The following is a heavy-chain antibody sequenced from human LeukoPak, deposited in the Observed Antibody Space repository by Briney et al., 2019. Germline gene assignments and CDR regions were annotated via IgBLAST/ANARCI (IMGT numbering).Heavy chain of an antibody. D-gene: IGHD6-19*01. CDR3: ARDSSGWSKNY. CDR1: GFTFSTDA. CDR2: ISGSGGST. V-gene: IGHV3-23*01. Sequence: GGSLRLSCAASGFTFSTDAMTWVRQAPGKGLQWVSAISGSGGSTYYGDSVKGRFTISRDNSKDMMYLQMNSLRVEDTAVYYCARDSSGWSKNYWGQGTLVTVSS. J-gene: IGHJ4*02.